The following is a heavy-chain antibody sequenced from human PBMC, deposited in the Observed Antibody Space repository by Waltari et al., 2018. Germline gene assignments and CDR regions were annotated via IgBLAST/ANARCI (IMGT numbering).Heavy chain of an antibody. D-gene: IGHD3-10*01. CDR2: ISSSSSTI. CDR3: ARSGSGTSRGFDY. V-gene: IGHV3-48*01. Sequence: EVQLVESGGGLVQPGGSLRLSCAASGFTFSSYSMNWVRQAPGKGLEWGSYISSSSSTIFYADSGKGRFTISRGNAKNSLFLQMHSLRVEDTAVYYCARSGSGTSRGFDYWGQGTLVTVSS. CDR1: GFTFSSYS. J-gene: IGHJ4*02.